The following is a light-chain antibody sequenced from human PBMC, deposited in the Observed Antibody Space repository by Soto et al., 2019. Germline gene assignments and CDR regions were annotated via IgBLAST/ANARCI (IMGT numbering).Light chain of an antibody. CDR1: QSVRSSY. Sequence: EILLTQSPGTLSLSPGERATLSCRASQSVRSSYLAWYQQKPGQAPRLLIHGASGRATGIPDRFGGSGSGTDFTLTISRLEPEDFAVYYCQQYGSSPYTFGQGTKLEI. CDR3: QQYGSSPYT. V-gene: IGKV3-20*01. CDR2: GAS. J-gene: IGKJ2*01.